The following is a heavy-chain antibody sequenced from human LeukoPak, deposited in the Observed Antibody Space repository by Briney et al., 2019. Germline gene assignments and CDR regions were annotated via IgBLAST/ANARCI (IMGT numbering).Heavy chain of an antibody. CDR2: MNPNSGNT. D-gene: IGHD3-22*01. J-gene: IGHJ4*02. Sequence: ASVKVSCKASGYTFTNYDINWVRQATGQGLEWMGWMNPNSGNTGYTQKFQGRVTMTRNTSISTAYMELSSLRSEDTAVYYCARGRYGSSGYYCDYWGQGTQVTVSS. CDR3: ARGRYGSSGYYCDY. V-gene: IGHV1-8*01. CDR1: GYTFTNYD.